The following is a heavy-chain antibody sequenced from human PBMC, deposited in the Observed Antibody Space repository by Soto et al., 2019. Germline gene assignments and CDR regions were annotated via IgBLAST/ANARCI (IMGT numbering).Heavy chain of an antibody. V-gene: IGHV4-31*03. CDR2: IYYSGYT. Sequence: QVQLQESGPGLLKPSQTLSLTCTVSGDSIRSGGYYWTWVRQHPGKGLEWMGYIYYSGYTRFNPSLKRRLNISIDPPKNQFSLKLTSVTAADTAVYFCARDADGTGWYGAWGQGTLVTVS. J-gene: IGHJ4*02. CDR1: GDSIRSGGYY. CDR3: ARDADGTGWYGA. D-gene: IGHD6-19*01.